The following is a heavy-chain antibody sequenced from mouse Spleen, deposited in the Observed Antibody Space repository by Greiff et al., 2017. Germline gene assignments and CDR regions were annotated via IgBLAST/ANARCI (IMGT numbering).Heavy chain of an antibody. Sequence: QVQLQQSGAELARPGASVKMSCKASGYTFTSYTMHWVKQRPGQGLEWIGYINPSSGYTKYNQKFKDKATLTADKSSSTAYMQLSSLTSEDSAVYYCARVLRSYYAMDYWGQGTSVTVSS. CDR3: ARVLRSYYAMDY. D-gene: IGHD1-1*01. V-gene: IGHV1-4*01. CDR1: GYTFTSYT. J-gene: IGHJ4*01. CDR2: INPSSGYT.